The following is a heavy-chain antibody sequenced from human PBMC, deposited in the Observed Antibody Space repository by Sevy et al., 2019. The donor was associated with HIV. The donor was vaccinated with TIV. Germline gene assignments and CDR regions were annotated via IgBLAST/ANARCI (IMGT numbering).Heavy chain of an antibody. Sequence: GGSLRLSCAVSGFSFDSYGMTWVRQAPGKGLEWVSGISGSGTRTYYADSVKGRFSISRDNSKNRLYLQMNSLRSEDPAMYFCGKGGGGHYDPDEIGYYFYYYNMDVWGKGTTVTVSS. CDR2: ISGSGTRT. CDR3: GKGGGGHYDPDEIGYYFYYYNMDV. CDR1: GFSFDSYG. D-gene: IGHD3-22*01. J-gene: IGHJ6*03. V-gene: IGHV3-23*01.